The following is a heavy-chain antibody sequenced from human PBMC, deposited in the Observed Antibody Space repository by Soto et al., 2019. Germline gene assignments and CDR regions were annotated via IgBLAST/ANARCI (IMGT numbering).Heavy chain of an antibody. Sequence: GGSLRLSCVASGFTLSSHAMSWVRQAPGKGPEWVSGISGSGGSTYYADSVKGRFTISRDNSKNTLYLQMNSLRAEDTAVYYCAKEGTRLTAELDYWGQGTLVTVSS. CDR1: GFTLSSHA. CDR3: AKEGTRLTAELDY. CDR2: ISGSGGST. V-gene: IGHV3-23*01. J-gene: IGHJ4*02. D-gene: IGHD2-8*01.